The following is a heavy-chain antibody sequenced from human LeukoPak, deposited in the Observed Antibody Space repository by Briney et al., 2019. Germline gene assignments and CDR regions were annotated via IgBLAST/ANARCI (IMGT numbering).Heavy chain of an antibody. CDR3: VKGWDSSGYYAFDI. CDR2: INPNSGGT. J-gene: IGHJ3*02. D-gene: IGHD3-22*01. V-gene: IGHV1-2*02. Sequence: ASVKVSCKASGYTFTGYYMHWVRQAPGPGLEWMGWINPNSGGTNYAQKFQGRVTMTRDTSISTAYMELSRLRSDDTAVYYCVKGWDSSGYYAFDIWGQGTMVTVSS. CDR1: GYTFTGYY.